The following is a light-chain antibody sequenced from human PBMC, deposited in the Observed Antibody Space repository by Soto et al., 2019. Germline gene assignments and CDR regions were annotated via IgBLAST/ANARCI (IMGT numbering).Light chain of an antibody. J-gene: IGKJ2*03. V-gene: IGKV1-5*01. Sequence: DIQLTQSPSIVSASLGDRVTISCRASQSVFIWVAWYQQKRGKAPKLLIYDASALETGVPPRFSGSGFETKFTLSIDGLQSDYFAVYYCHQYQNYSPRFGQVTELEI. CDR1: QSVFIW. CDR3: HQYQNYSPR. CDR2: DAS.